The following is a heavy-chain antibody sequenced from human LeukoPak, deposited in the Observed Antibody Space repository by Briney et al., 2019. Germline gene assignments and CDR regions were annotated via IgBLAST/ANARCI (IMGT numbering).Heavy chain of an antibody. CDR1: GFTFRGYW. Sequence: PGGSLRLSCVTSGFTFRGYWMSWFRQAPGKGLEWVGNIQPDGSGAFYVDAMRGRFTISRDNAQNSLYLQINSLRAEDTAVYYCAREDDHNTNDCWGXGTLVTVSS. CDR2: IQPDGSGA. D-gene: IGHD5-24*01. V-gene: IGHV3-7*01. J-gene: IGHJ4*01. CDR3: AREDDHNTNDC.